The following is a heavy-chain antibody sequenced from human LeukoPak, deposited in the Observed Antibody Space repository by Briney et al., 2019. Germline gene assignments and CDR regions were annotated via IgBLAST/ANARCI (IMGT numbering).Heavy chain of an antibody. CDR1: GDSISSYY. D-gene: IGHD2-2*01. J-gene: IGHJ6*03. V-gene: IGHV4-4*07. CDR3: ARVYSSTSFFGLDYYYMDV. Sequence: PSETLSLTCTVSGDSISSYYWSWIRQPAGKGLERIGRIYTSGSTNYNPSLKSRVTMSVDTSKNQFSLKLSSVTAADTAVYYCARVYSSTSFFGLDYYYMDVWGKGTTVTVSS. CDR2: IYTSGST.